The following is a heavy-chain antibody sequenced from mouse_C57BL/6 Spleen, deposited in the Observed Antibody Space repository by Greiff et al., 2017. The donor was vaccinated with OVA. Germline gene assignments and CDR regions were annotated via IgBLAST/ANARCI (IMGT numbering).Heavy chain of an antibody. D-gene: IGHD1-1*01. CDR2: INPNNGGT. Sequence: VQLKESGPELVKPGASVKIPCKASGYTFTDYNMDWVKQSHGKSLEWIGDINPNNGGTIYNQKFKGKATLTVDKSSSTAYMERRSLTSEDTAVYYCARFPIYYYGSSYYAMDYWGQGTSVTVSS. CDR1: GYTFTDYN. V-gene: IGHV1-18*01. J-gene: IGHJ4*01. CDR3: ARFPIYYYGSSYYAMDY.